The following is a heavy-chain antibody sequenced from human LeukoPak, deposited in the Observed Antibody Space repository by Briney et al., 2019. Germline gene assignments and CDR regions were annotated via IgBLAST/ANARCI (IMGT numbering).Heavy chain of an antibody. V-gene: IGHV3-49*03. J-gene: IGHJ4*02. D-gene: IGHD1-1*01. CDR3: SREWGNGNDLRPDS. CDR1: GFTFREFA. CDR2: IRSSIYGGTP. Sequence: GGSLRLSCTSSGFTFREFAVSWFRQAPGKGLEWIGFIRSSIYGGTPKAAASVKGRFIFSRDDFKGVAYLRMNSLKTDDTAVYYCSREWGNGNDLRPDSWGQGTLVTVSS.